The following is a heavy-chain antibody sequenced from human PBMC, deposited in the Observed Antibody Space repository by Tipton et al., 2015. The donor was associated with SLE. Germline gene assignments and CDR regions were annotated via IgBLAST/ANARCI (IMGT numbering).Heavy chain of an antibody. Sequence: LRLSCAVYGGSFSGYYWSWIRQPPGKGLEWIGEINHSGSTNYNPSLKSRVTISVDKSKNQFSLKLSSVTTADTAVYYCARGEGSSDFSGMDVWGQGTTVTVSS. CDR2: INHSGST. J-gene: IGHJ6*02. CDR3: ARGEGSSDFSGMDV. V-gene: IGHV4-34*01. D-gene: IGHD2-2*01. CDR1: GGSFSGYY.